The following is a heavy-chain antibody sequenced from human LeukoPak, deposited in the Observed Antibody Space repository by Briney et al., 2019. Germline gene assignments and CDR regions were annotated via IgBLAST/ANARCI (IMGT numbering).Heavy chain of an antibody. Sequence: GGSLRLSCAASGFTFSSYWMTWVRQAPRKGLEWVANIREDGSEKYYVDSVKGRFTISRDNAKNSLYLQVNSLRAEDTAVYYCARLNYDFWSGVWEGYYMDVWGKGTTVTVSS. D-gene: IGHD3-3*01. J-gene: IGHJ6*03. CDR1: GFTFSSYW. CDR2: IREDGSEK. CDR3: ARLNYDFWSGVWEGYYMDV. V-gene: IGHV3-7*01.